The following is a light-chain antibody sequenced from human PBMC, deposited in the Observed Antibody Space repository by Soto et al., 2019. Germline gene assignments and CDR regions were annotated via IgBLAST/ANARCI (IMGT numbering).Light chain of an antibody. Sequence: EIVMTQSPATLSVSPGERATLSCRASQSVSSNLAWYQQKPGRAPRLLIYGASTRATGMPARFSGSGSGTEFTLTISSLQSEDFAVYYCHQRQSWPRTFGQGTKVDIK. J-gene: IGKJ1*01. CDR3: HQRQSWPRT. V-gene: IGKV3-15*01. CDR2: GAS. CDR1: QSVSSN.